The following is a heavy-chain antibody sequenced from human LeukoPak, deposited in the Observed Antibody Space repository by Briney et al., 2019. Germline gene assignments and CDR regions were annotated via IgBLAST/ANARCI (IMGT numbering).Heavy chain of an antibody. CDR3: ARGDCSGGSCYLDY. CDR2: FNSDGNRT. CDR1: GFTFSRYW. D-gene: IGHD2-15*01. J-gene: IGHJ4*02. V-gene: IGHV3-74*01. Sequence: GGSLRLSCAASGFTFSRYWMHWVRQAPGEGLVWVSRFNSDGNRTNYADSVKGRFTISRDNAKNTLYLQMNSLRPEDTAVYYCARGDCSGGSCYLDYWGQGTLVTVSS.